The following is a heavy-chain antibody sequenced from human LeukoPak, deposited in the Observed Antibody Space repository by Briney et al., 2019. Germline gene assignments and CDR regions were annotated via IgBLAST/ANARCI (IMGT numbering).Heavy chain of an antibody. J-gene: IGHJ5*02. V-gene: IGHV1-69*04. CDR1: GGTFSSYA. CDR2: IIPIFGIA. D-gene: IGHD2-2*01. CDR3: ARDADCSSTSCYPNWFDP. Sequence: ASVKVSCKASGGTFSSYAISWVRQAPGQGLEWMGRIIPIFGIANYAQKFQGRVTITADKSTSTAYMELSSLRSEDTAVYYCARDADCSSTSCYPNWFDPWGQGTLVTVSS.